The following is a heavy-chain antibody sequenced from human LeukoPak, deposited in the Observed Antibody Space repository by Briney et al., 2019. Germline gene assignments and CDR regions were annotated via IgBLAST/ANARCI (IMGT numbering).Heavy chain of an antibody. CDR1: GYSFTSYW. V-gene: IGHV5-51*01. CDR3: ARHRVVGTTTADFDY. D-gene: IGHD1-26*01. CDR2: IYPGDSDT. Sequence: GESLKISCKGSGYSFTSYWIGWVRQMPGKGLEWMGIIYPGDSDTRYSPSFQGQVTISADKSISTAYLQWSSLKASDTAMYYCARHRVVGTTTADFDYWGQGSQVTVSS. J-gene: IGHJ4*02.